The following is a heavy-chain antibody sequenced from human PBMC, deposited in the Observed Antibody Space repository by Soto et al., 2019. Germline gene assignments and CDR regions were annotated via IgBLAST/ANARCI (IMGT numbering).Heavy chain of an antibody. J-gene: IGHJ6*02. Sequence: GESLKISCKGSGYSFTSYWISWVRQMPGKGLEWMGRIDPSDSYTNYSPSFQGHVTISADKSISTAYLQWSSLKASDTAMYYCARQRITMVRGVLYYYYYGMDVWGQGTTVTVYS. CDR1: GYSFTSYW. D-gene: IGHD3-10*01. CDR3: ARQRITMVRGVLYYYYYGMDV. CDR2: IDPSDSYT. V-gene: IGHV5-10-1*01.